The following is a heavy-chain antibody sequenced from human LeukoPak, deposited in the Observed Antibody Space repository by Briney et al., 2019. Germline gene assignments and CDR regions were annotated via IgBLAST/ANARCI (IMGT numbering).Heavy chain of an antibody. V-gene: IGHV3-23*01. CDR2: ISPSGGST. J-gene: IGHJ4*02. Sequence: GGSLRLSCAASGLTFSGFAMSWVRQAPGKGREWVSTISPSGGSTFYADSVKGRFTVSRDNSKNTLYLQMNSLRVEDTAAYYCAKLAVANAGYCGQGTLVTVSS. CDR1: GLTFSGFA. CDR3: AKLAVANAGY.